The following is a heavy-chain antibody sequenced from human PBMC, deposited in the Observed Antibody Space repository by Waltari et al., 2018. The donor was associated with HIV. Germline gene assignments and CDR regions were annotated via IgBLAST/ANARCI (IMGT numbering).Heavy chain of an antibody. V-gene: IGHV7-4-1*01. D-gene: IGHD3-16*02. Sequence: QVQLVQTGAGLRKPGASVNISCQASGYTFSSYTLNWVRQAPGQPLEWMGCINTRSGNTRYAQSFRGRFAFSLDTSVSTALLRIGDLKIEDTGMYFCAREYRTPAASRFDYWGQGAILSVSS. CDR3: AREYRTPAASRFDY. J-gene: IGHJ4*02. CDR1: GYTFSSYT. CDR2: INTRSGNT.